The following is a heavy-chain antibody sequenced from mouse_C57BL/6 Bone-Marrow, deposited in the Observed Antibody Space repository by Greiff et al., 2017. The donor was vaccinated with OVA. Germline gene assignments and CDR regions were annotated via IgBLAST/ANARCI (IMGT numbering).Heavy chain of an antibody. J-gene: IGHJ1*03. CDR2: INPDSSTI. D-gene: IGHD4-1*01. V-gene: IGHV4-1*01. Sequence: EVQLQQSGGGLVQPGGSLKLSCAASGIDFSRYWMSWVRRAPGKGLEWIGEINPDSSTINYAPSLKDKFIISRDNAKNTLYLQMSKVRSEDTALYYCARESLGRREGYFDVWGTGTTVTVSS. CDR1: GIDFSRYW. CDR3: ARESLGRREGYFDV.